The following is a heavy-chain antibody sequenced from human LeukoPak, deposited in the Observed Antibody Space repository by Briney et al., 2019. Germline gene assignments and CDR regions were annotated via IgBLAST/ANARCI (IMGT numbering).Heavy chain of an antibody. CDR1: GFTFSSYA. D-gene: IGHD3-10*01. CDR2: ISGSGGST. V-gene: IGHV3-23*01. J-gene: IGHJ5*02. CDR3: AKDRSITMVRGANNWFDP. Sequence: PGGSLRLSCAASGFTFSSYAMGWVRQAPGKGLEWVSSISGSGGSTYYADSVKGRFTISRDNSKNTLYLQMNSLRAEDTAVNYCAKDRSITMVRGANNWFDPWGQGTLVTVSS.